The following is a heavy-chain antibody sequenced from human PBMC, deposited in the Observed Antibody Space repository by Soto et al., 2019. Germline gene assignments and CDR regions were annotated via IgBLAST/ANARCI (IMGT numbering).Heavy chain of an antibody. Sequence: QVPMVESGGDLVKPGGSLRLSCAASGFTFSDHYMTWIRQSPGKGLEWVSYISSDSATIYYTDSVQGRFTVSRDNAKNSVYLQMNSLRAEDTAVYYCASDPYYYASYYWGQGTLVTVSS. V-gene: IGHV3-11*01. CDR1: GFTFSDHY. J-gene: IGHJ4*02. CDR3: ASDPYYYASYY. D-gene: IGHD3-10*01. CDR2: ISSDSATI.